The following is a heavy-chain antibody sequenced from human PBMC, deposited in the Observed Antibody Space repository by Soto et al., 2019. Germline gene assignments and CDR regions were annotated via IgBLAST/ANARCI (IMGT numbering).Heavy chain of an antibody. D-gene: IGHD6-19*01. Sequence: ASVKVSCKASGFTFSDYGFSWVRQAPGRGLEWMGWISAFNGETNYTQKSEGRVAMTTDAATTTAYMELRSLTVDDTAVYYCVRDQQWLLPVPLNYFDSWGPGTLVTVSS. CDR3: VRDQQWLLPVPLNYFDS. CDR1: GFTFSDYG. J-gene: IGHJ4*02. CDR2: ISAFNGET. V-gene: IGHV1-18*01.